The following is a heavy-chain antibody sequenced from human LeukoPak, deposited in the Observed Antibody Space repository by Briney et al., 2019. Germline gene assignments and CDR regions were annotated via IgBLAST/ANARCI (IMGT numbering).Heavy chain of an antibody. CDR2: ISYDGSKK. CDR3: ARSMRRGSYGS. D-gene: IGHD3-16*01. J-gene: IGHJ5*02. V-gene: IGHV3-30-3*01. Sequence: GRSLRLSCAASGFSFSGYSMHWVRQAPGKGLEWVAVISYDGSKKDYADSVKGRFTISRDNSKNTLYLQMNSLRAEDTAMYYCARSMRRGSYGSWGQGALVTVSS. CDR1: GFSFSGYS.